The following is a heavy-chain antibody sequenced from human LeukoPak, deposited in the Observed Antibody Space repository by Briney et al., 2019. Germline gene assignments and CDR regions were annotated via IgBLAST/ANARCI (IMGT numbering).Heavy chain of an antibody. Sequence: SETLSLTCTVSGGSVSSDRYYWSWIRQPPGKGLEWIGDFYYTGSTNYSPSLKSRVTISVDTPKNQFSLKLTSVTAADTAVYYCVRRTSGSYSDYWGQGTLVTVSS. CDR3: VRRTSGSYSDY. CDR2: FYYTGST. J-gene: IGHJ4*02. V-gene: IGHV4-61*01. CDR1: GGSVSSDRYY. D-gene: IGHD1-26*01.